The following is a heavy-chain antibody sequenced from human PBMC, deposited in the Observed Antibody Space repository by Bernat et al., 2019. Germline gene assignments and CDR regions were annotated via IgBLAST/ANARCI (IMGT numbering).Heavy chain of an antibody. D-gene: IGHD3-10*01. V-gene: IGHV1-46*01. CDR3: ARVGGKGGREYGSGSQPPDY. CDR1: GYTFTSYY. Sequence: QVQLVQSGAEVKKPGASVKVSCKASGYTFTSYYMHWVRQAPGQGLEWMGIINPSGGSTSYAQKFQGRVTMTRDTSTSTVYMELSSLRSEETAVYYCARVGGKGGREYGSGSQPPDYWGQGTLVTVSS. CDR2: INPSGGST. J-gene: IGHJ4*02.